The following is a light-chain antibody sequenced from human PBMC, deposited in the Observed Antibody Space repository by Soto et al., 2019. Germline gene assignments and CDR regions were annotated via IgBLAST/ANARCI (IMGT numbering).Light chain of an antibody. CDR1: QSVSSSY. V-gene: IGKV3-20*01. Sequence: EIVLTQSPGTLSLSPGERATLSCRASQSVSSSYLAWYQQKPGQAPRLLIYGASSRATGIPDRFRGSASGTDFTLTISRLEPEDFAVYYCQQYGSSPPNTFGQGTKMEIK. J-gene: IGKJ2*01. CDR3: QQYGSSPPNT. CDR2: GAS.